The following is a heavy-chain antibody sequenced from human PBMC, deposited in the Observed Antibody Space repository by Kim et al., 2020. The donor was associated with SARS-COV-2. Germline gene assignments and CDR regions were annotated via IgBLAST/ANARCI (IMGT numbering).Heavy chain of an antibody. J-gene: IGHJ4*02. D-gene: IGHD1-20*01. V-gene: IGHV3-33*01. CDR3: ARSLNWNDPFDY. CDR2: IWYDGSNK. CDR1: GFTFSSYG. Sequence: GGSLRLSCAASGFTFSSYGMHWVRQAPGKGLEWVAVIWYDGSNKYYADAVKGRFTISRDNSKNTLYLQMNSLRAEDTVVYYCARSLNWNDPFDYWGQGTLVTVSS.